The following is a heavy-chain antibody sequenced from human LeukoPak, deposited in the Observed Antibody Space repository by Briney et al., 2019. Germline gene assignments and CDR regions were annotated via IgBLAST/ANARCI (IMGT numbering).Heavy chain of an antibody. J-gene: IGHJ4*02. D-gene: IGHD6-13*01. CDR3: ARTLYSSSWCPY. CDR2: INHSGST. Sequence: SETLSLTCAVYGGSFSGYYWSWIRQPPGKGLEWIGEINHSGSTNYNPSLKSRVTISVDTSKNQFSLKLSSVTAADTAVYYCARTLYSSSWCPYWGQGTLVTVSS. CDR1: GGSFSGYY. V-gene: IGHV4-34*01.